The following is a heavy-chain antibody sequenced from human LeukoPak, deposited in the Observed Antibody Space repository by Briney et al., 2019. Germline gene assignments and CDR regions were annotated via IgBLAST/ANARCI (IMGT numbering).Heavy chain of an antibody. V-gene: IGHV4-59*08. CDR1: GDSISTYY. CDR3: ARHDSGYDYPLDY. CDR2: IHYTGSG. D-gene: IGHD5-12*01. J-gene: IGHJ4*02. Sequence: SETLSLTGTVSGDSISTYYWSWIRQPPGKGLEWIGYIHYTGSGNYNPSLRSRVTMSLDTSKNQFSLKLRFVTAADTAVYYCARHDSGYDYPLDYWGQGTLVTVSS.